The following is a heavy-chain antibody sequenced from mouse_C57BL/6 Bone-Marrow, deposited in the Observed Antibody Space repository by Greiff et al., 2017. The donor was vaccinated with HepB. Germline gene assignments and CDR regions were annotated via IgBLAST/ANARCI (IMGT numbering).Heavy chain of an antibody. Sequence: VQLQQSGPELVRPGASVKLSCTASGFNIKDDYMHWVKQRPEQGLEWIGWIDPENGDTEYASKFQGKATITADTSSNTAYLQLSSLTSEDTAVYYCTTSYGSSLYYFDYWGQGTTLTVSS. D-gene: IGHD1-1*01. CDR2: IDPENGDT. J-gene: IGHJ2*01. V-gene: IGHV14-4*01. CDR1: GFNIKDDY. CDR3: TTSYGSSLYYFDY.